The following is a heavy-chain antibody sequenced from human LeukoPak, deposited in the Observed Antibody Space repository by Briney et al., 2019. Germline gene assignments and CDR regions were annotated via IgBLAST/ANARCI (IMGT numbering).Heavy chain of an antibody. J-gene: IGHJ4*02. CDR2: IIPIFGTA. CDR3: ARETRGWLQPGYFDY. Sequence: SVKVSCKASGRTFSSYAIGWARQAPRQGLGWMGGIIPIFGTANYAQKYEVRVTITTDESTSPAYMKLSSLRSEDTAVYYSARETRGWLQPGYFDYWGQGTLVTVSS. V-gene: IGHV1-69*05. CDR1: GRTFSSYA. D-gene: IGHD5-24*01.